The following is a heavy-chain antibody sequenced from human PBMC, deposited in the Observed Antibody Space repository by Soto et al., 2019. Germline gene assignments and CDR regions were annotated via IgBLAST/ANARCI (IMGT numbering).Heavy chain of an antibody. CDR2: MYYSGST. CDR1: GGSISSGGYS. V-gene: IGHV4-30-2*03. CDR3: ARRLYYDSSGFEGGGMDV. D-gene: IGHD3-22*01. Sequence: SSETLSLTCAVSGGSISSGGYSWSWIRQPPGKGLEWIGSMYYSGSTYYNPSLKSRVTISVDTSKNQFSLKLSSVTAADTAVYYCARRLYYDSSGFEGGGMDVWGQGTTVTVSS. J-gene: IGHJ6*02.